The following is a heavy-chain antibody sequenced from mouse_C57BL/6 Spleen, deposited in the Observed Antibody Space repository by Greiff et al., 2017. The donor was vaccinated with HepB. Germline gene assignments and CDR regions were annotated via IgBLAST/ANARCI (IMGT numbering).Heavy chain of an antibody. Sequence: QVQLQQPGAELVRPGSSVKLSCKASGYTFTSYWMHWVKQRPIQGLEWIGNIDPSDSETHYNQKFKDKATLTVDKSSSTAYMQLSSLTSEDSAVYYCARGDYYGSSYVGFAYWGQGTLVTVSA. CDR1: GYTFTSYW. CDR2: IDPSDSET. CDR3: ARGDYYGSSYVGFAY. J-gene: IGHJ3*01. D-gene: IGHD1-1*01. V-gene: IGHV1-52*01.